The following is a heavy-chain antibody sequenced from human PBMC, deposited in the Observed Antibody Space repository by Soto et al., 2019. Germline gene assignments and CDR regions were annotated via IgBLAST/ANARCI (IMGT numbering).Heavy chain of an antibody. CDR2: IWYDGSNK. V-gene: IGHV3-33*01. J-gene: IGHJ4*02. Sequence: PGGFLRDSNAASGFTFSGYGMHWIRQAPGKGLEWVAVIWYDGSNKYYADSVKGRFTISRDNSKNTLYLQMNSLRAEDTAVYYCARDSREYSSGWYRDFVDYWGQGTLVTVSS. CDR1: GFTFSGYG. CDR3: ARDSREYSSGWYRDFVDY. D-gene: IGHD6-19*01.